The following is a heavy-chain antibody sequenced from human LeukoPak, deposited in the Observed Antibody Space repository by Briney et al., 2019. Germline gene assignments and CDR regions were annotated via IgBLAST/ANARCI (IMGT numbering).Heavy chain of an antibody. Sequence: GASVKVSCKASGGTFSSYAISWVRQAPGQGLEWMGWMNPNSGNTGYAQKFQGRVTMTRNTSISTAYMELSSLRSEDTAVYYCARGSIQLWLLWGQGTLATVSS. CDR3: ARGSIQLWLL. CDR1: GGTFSSYA. CDR2: MNPNSGNT. J-gene: IGHJ4*02. D-gene: IGHD5-18*01. V-gene: IGHV1-8*02.